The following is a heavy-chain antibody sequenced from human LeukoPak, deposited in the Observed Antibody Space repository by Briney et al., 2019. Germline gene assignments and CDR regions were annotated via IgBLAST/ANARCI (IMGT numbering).Heavy chain of an antibody. V-gene: IGHV6-1*01. Sequence: SQTLSLTCAISGDSVSSNSAAWNWIRQSPSRGLEWLGRTYYRSKWYNGYALSVKSRISINPDTSKNQFPLQLNSVTPEDTAVYYCARVQQLGQGFHYWGLGTLVTVSS. J-gene: IGHJ4*02. CDR3: ARVQQLGQGFHY. CDR2: TYYRSKWYN. CDR1: GDSVSSNSAA. D-gene: IGHD6-13*01.